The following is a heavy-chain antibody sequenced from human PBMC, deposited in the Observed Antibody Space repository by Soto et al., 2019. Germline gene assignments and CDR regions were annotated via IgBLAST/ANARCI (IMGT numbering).Heavy chain of an antibody. CDR1: IFTFSSYA. Sequence: PGGSLRLSCAASIFTFSSYAMSWVRQAPGKGLEWVSAISGSGGSTYYADSVKGRFTISRDNSKNTLYLQMNSLRAEDTAVYYCAKDKYYDFWSGPTPPWYWGQGTLVTVSS. CDR3: AKDKYYDFWSGPTPPWY. V-gene: IGHV3-23*01. D-gene: IGHD3-3*01. CDR2: ISGSGGST. J-gene: IGHJ4*02.